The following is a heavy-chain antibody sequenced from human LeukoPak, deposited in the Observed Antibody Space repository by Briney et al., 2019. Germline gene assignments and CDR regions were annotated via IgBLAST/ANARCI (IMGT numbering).Heavy chain of an antibody. CDR2: INHSGST. CDR1: GGSVSGYY. Sequence: SETLSLTCAVYGGSVSGYYWSWIRQPPGKGLEWIGEINHSGSTNYNPSLKSRVTISVDTSKNQFSLKLSSVTAADTAVYYCARGGRVSRIAAAGTWALWGQGTLVTVSS. D-gene: IGHD6-13*01. V-gene: IGHV4-34*01. CDR3: ARGGRVSRIAAAGTWAL. J-gene: IGHJ4*02.